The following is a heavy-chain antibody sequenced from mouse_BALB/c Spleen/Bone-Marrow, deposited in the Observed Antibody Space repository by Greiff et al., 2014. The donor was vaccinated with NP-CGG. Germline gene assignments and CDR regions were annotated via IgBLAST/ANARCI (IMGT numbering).Heavy chain of an antibody. J-gene: IGHJ1*01. Sequence: VQLQQSGPELVKPGASVKISCKASGYAFSSSWMNWVKQRPGQGLEWIGPIYPGDGDTNYNGKFKGKATLTADKSSSTAYMQLSSLTSVDSAVYFCARHAYGNSYWYFDVWGAGTTVTVSS. D-gene: IGHD2-1*01. CDR3: ARHAYGNSYWYFDV. CDR1: GYAFSSSW. CDR2: IYPGDGDT. V-gene: IGHV1-82*01.